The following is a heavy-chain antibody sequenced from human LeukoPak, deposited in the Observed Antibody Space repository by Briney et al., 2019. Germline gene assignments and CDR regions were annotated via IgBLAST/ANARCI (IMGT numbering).Heavy chain of an antibody. V-gene: IGHV4-61*08. Sequence: SQTLSLTCTVSGGSISSGGYYWSWIRQPPGKGLEWIGYIYYSGSTNYNPSLKSRVTISVDTSKNQFSLKLSSVTAADTAVYYCARALSYYGSGSYYNVWSGYDYWGQGTLVTVSS. CDR1: GGSISSGGYY. J-gene: IGHJ4*02. CDR3: ARALSYYGSGSYYNVWSGYDY. CDR2: IYYSGST. D-gene: IGHD3-10*01.